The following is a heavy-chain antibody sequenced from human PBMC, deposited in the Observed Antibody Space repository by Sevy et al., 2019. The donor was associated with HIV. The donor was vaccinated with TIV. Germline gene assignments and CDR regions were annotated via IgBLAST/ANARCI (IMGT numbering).Heavy chain of an antibody. Sequence: GGSLRLSCAASGFTFSDHYMEWVRQAPGKGLEWVGRTKNKADDYTTEYAASVKGRFTISRDDSENSLYLQMNSLKTEDTAVYYCSTQAGIAAAGRVFDYWGQGALVTVSS. J-gene: IGHJ4*02. V-gene: IGHV3-72*01. CDR2: TKNKADDYTT. D-gene: IGHD6-13*01. CDR1: GFTFSDHY. CDR3: STQAGIAAAGRVFDY.